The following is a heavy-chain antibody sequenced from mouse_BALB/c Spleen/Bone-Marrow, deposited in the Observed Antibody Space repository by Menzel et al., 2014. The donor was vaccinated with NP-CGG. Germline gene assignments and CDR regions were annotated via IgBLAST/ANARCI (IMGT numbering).Heavy chain of an antibody. Sequence: EVQLQQSGGGLVQPGGSLKLSCAASGFTFSSYGMSWVRQTPDKRLELVATINSNGGSTYYPDSVKGRFTISRDNAKNTLYLQTSSLKSEDTAMYYCARVWYFDYWGQGTSLTVSS. CDR1: GFTFSSYG. CDR3: ARVWYFDY. J-gene: IGHJ2*03. V-gene: IGHV5-6-3*01. CDR2: INSNGGST.